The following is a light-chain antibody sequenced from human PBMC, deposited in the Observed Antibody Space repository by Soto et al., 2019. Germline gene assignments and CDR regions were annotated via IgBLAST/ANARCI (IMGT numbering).Light chain of an antibody. CDR1: QSISSW. CDR3: QQYDNLPIT. V-gene: IGKV1-5*01. Sequence: DIHITQSPSTLSASVGDRVSITCRASQSISSWLAWYQQKPGKAPKLLIYDASNLETGVPSRFSGSGSGTDFTFTISSLQPEDIATYYCQQYDNLPITFGQGTRLEIK. CDR2: DAS. J-gene: IGKJ5*01.